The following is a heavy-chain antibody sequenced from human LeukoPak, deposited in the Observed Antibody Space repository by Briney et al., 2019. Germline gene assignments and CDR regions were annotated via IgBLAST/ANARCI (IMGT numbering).Heavy chain of an antibody. V-gene: IGHV6-1*01. D-gene: IGHD3-10*01. CDR1: GDSVSSNSAA. CDR3: ARVRYYYGSGSYTTFDY. J-gene: IGHJ4*02. Sequence: SQTLSLTCAISGDSVSSNSAAWNWIRQSPSRGLEWLVRTYYSSKCYNDYEVSVKSRITINPDTSKNQFSLQLNSVTPEDTAVYYCARVRYYYGSGSYTTFDYWGQGTLVTVSS. CDR2: TYYSSKCYN.